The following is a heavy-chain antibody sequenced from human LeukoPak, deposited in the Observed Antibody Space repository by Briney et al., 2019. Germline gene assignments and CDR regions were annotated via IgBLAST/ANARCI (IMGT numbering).Heavy chain of an antibody. CDR2: ISSSSSYI. CDR1: GFTFSSYS. CDR3: ARDHCRGGDCSH. J-gene: IGHJ4*02. D-gene: IGHD2-21*02. V-gene: IGHV3-21*01. Sequence: KSGGSLRLSCAASGFTFSSYSMNWVRQAPGKGLEWVSSISSSSSYIYYADSVKGRFTISRDNAKNSLYLQMNSLRAEDTAVYYCARDHCRGGDCSHWGQGTLVTVSS.